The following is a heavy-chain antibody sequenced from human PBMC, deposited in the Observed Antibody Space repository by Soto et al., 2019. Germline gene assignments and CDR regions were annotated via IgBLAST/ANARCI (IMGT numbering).Heavy chain of an antibody. J-gene: IGHJ4*02. D-gene: IGHD4-17*01. V-gene: IGHV1-24*01. CDR1: GYTLTELS. CDR3: ATHRTTEVNFDY. Sequence: ASVKVSCKVSGYTLTELSMHWVRQAPGKGLEWMGGFDPEDGETIYAQKFQGRVTMTEDTSTDTAYMELGSLRSEDTAVYYCATHRTTEVNFDYWGQGTLVTVSS. CDR2: FDPEDGET.